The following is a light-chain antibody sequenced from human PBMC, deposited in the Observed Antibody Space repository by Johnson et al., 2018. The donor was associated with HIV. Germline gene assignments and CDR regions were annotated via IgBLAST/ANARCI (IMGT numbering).Light chain of an antibody. V-gene: IGLV1-51*02. CDR1: SSNIGNNY. J-gene: IGLJ1*01. CDR2: ENN. Sequence: QLVLTQPPSVSAAPGQKVTISCSGSSSNIGNNYVSWYQQLPGTAPKLLIYENNKRPSGIPDRFSGSKSGTSATLGITGLQTGDEADYYCGTWDSSLSPGGEFFVTGTKVTVL. CDR3: GTWDSSLSPGGEF.